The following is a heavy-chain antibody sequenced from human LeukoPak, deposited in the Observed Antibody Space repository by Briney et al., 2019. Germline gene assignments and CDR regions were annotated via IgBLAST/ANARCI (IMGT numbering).Heavy chain of an antibody. CDR2: IYYSGST. CDR3: ARGDSGYDQYNWFDP. Sequence: SETLSLTCTVSGGSISSYYWSWIRQPPGKGLEWIGYIYYSGSTNHNPSLKSRVTISVDTSKNQFSLKLSSVTAADTAVYYCARGDSGYDQYNWFDPWGQGTLVTVSS. J-gene: IGHJ5*02. CDR1: GGSISSYY. V-gene: IGHV4-59*08. D-gene: IGHD5-12*01.